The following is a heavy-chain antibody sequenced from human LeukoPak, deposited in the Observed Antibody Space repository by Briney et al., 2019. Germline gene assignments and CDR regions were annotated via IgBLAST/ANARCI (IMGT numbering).Heavy chain of an antibody. D-gene: IGHD2-21*02. V-gene: IGHV4-34*01. CDR2: INHSGST. CDR3: ARGRAYCGGDCYLFWGPSPVVPFDY. Sequence: SETLSLTCAVYGGSFSGYYWSWIRQPPGKGLEWIGEINHSGSTNYNPSLKSRVTISVDTSKNQFSLKLSSVTAADTAVYYCARGRAYCGGDCYLFWGPSPVVPFDYWGQGTLVTVSS. CDR1: GGSFSGYY. J-gene: IGHJ4*02.